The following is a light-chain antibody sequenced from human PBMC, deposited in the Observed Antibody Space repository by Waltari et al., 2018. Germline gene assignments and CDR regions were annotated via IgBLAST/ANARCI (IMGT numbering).Light chain of an antibody. CDR2: KDN. CDR3: FSTDSSTKGV. CDR1: TLPKKY. J-gene: IGLJ1*01. Sequence: SYELTQPPSVSVSPGQTARITCSGETLPKKYAYWYQQKSGQAPGQVIYKDNKRTSGIPEGFSGSISGKRATLAIGGAQVEDEADYYCFSTDSSTKGVFGAGTKVTVL. V-gene: IGLV3-10*01.